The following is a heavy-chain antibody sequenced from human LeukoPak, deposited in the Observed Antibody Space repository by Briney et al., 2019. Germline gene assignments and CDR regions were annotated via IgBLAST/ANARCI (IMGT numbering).Heavy chain of an antibody. CDR3: AKDKVRWLLQGVLNY. Sequence: RGSLRLSSAASGFTFSSYAMSWVRQAPGKGLEWVSAISGSGGSTYYADSVKGRFTISRDNSKNTMYLQMNSLRAEDTAVYYCAKDKVRWLLQGVLNYWGQGTLVTVSS. CDR2: ISGSGGST. CDR1: GFTFSSYA. J-gene: IGHJ4*02. D-gene: IGHD3-22*01. V-gene: IGHV3-23*01.